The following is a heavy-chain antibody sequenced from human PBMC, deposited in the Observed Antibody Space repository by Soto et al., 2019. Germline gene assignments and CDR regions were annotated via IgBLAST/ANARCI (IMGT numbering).Heavy chain of an antibody. CDR2: INTKTGGT. V-gene: IGHV1-2*02. Sequence: QVHLVQSGAEVKKPGASVKVSCKASGYSFTDYYMHWVRQAPGQGLEWMGWINTKTGGTNYAQRVQGRVTMTGDTSINTAYMALSRLRSDDTAVYYCARGGPTGWFDPWGQGTVVTVSS. CDR3: ARGGPTGWFDP. CDR1: GYSFTDYY. J-gene: IGHJ5*02.